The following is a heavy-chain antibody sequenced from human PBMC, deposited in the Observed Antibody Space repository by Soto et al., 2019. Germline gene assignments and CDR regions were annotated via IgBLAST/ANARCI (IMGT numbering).Heavy chain of an antibody. D-gene: IGHD3-22*01. CDR2: INHSGST. CDR3: ARGRGHYYDSSGYYRLDFDY. V-gene: IGHV4-34*01. J-gene: IGHJ4*02. CDR1: GGSFSGYY. Sequence: SETLSLTCAVYGGSFSGYYWSWIRQPPGKGLEWIGEINHSGSTYYNPSLKSRVTISVDTSKNQFSLKLSSVTAADTAVYYCARGRGHYYDSSGYYRLDFDYWGQGTLVTVSS.